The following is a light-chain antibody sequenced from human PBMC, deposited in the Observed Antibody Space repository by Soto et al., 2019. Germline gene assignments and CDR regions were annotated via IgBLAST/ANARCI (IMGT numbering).Light chain of an antibody. CDR2: EVS. V-gene: IGLV2-23*02. Sequence: QXALTQPASVSGSPGQSIXISCTXTSRDVGSYNLVSWYQQHPGKAPKLMIYEVSKRPSGASNRFSGSKSGNTASLTISGXXXXXXXXXXXCSYTGSSVVFGGGTKLTVL. J-gene: IGLJ2*01. CDR1: SRDVGSYNL. CDR3: CSYTGSSVV.